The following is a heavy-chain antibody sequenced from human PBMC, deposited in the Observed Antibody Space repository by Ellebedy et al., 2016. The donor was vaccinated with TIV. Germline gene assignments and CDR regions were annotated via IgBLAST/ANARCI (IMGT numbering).Heavy chain of an antibody. CDR1: GYTFTSYG. CDR2: INAGNGNT. D-gene: IGHD1-26*01. V-gene: IGHV1-18*04. Sequence: ASVTVSCXASGYTFTSYGISWVRQAPGQRLEWMGWINAGNGNTKYSQKFQGRVTMTRDTSTSTVYMKLSSLRSEDTAVYYCAREVNSGGSPSIDYWGQGTLVTVSS. CDR3: AREVNSGGSPSIDY. J-gene: IGHJ4*02.